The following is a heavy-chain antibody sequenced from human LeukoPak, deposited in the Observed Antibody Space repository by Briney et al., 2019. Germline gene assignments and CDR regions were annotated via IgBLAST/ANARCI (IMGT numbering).Heavy chain of an antibody. CDR1: GFTFSHSS. D-gene: IGHD6-19*01. J-gene: IGHJ4*02. Sequence: GGSLRLSCAASGFTFSHSSMNWVRQAPGKGLEWVSYISSSSGTIYYADSVKGRFTISRDNSKNTLCLQMNSLRVEDTAVYYCTSGRQWLAFDYWGQGTLVTVSS. CDR3: TSGRQWLAFDY. CDR2: ISSSSGTI. V-gene: IGHV3-48*01.